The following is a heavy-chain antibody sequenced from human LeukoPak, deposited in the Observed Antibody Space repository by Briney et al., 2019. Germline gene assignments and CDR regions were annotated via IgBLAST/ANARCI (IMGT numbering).Heavy chain of an antibody. J-gene: IGHJ6*03. CDR3: AKVMKGSERLTMVRGVIIKTAGLYYMDV. CDR1: GFTFNEYV. D-gene: IGHD3-10*01. Sequence: PGGSLRLSCAVSGFTFNEYVMSWVRQAPGKGLEWVSSISASGGSTNYADSVKGRFTISRDNSKNTVYLQMNSLRAEDTAVYYCAKVMKGSERLTMVRGVIIKTAGLYYMDVWGKGTTVTVSS. CDR2: ISASGGST. V-gene: IGHV3-23*01.